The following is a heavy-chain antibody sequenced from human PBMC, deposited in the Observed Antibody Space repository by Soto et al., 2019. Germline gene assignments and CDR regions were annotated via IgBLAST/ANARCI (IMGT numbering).Heavy chain of an antibody. CDR1: GFTFSSYG. D-gene: IGHD6-13*01. J-gene: IGHJ6*02. V-gene: IGHV3-33*06. CDR3: AKAYSRSWYGYYYYYGMDV. Sequence: QVQLVESGGGVVQPGRSLRLSCAASGFTFSSYGMHWVRQAPGKGLEWVAVIWYDGSNKYYADSVKGRFTISRDNSKNTLYLQMNSLRAEDTAVYYCAKAYSRSWYGYYYYYGMDVWGQGTTVTVSS. CDR2: IWYDGSNK.